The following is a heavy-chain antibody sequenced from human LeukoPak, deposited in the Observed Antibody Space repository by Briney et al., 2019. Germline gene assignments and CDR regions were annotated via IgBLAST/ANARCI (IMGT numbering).Heavy chain of an antibody. CDR2: ISGSGDNT. CDR3: AKRVDYGGNYYFDY. V-gene: IGHV3-23*01. Sequence: GGSLRLSCAASGFTFSIYAMSWVRQAPGKGLELVSTISGSGDNTYYAESVKGRFTISRDNSKNRLYLKMNSLRVEDTALYYCAKRVDYGGNYYFDYWGQGTLVTVSS. CDR1: GFTFSIYA. J-gene: IGHJ4*02. D-gene: IGHD4-23*01.